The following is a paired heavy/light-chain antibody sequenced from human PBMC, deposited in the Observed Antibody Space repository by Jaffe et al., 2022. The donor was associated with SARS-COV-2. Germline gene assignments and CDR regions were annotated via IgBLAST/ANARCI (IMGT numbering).Light chain of an antibody. J-gene: IGLJ1*01. CDR3: QSYDSSLSAYV. Sequence: QSVLTQPPSVSGAPGQRVTISCTGSSSNIGAGYEVHWYQQLPGTAPKLLISDKNNRPSGVPDRFSASKSGTSASLAISGLQAEDEADYYCQSYDSSLSAYVFGTGTKITVL. CDR2: DKN. V-gene: IGLV1-40*01. CDR1: SSNIGAGYE.
Heavy chain of an antibody. D-gene: IGHD6-19*01. CDR1: GFTFSSYW. CDR2: IKQDGSQK. CDR3: ARDVTSTGWYGGYSYYGMDV. J-gene: IGHJ6*02. Sequence: EVQLVESGGGLVQPGGSLRLSCAGSGFTFSSYWMSWVRQAPGKGLEWVANIKQDGSQKNYGASVKGRFTISRDNAENSLFLQMNSLRAEDTAVYYCARDVTSTGWYGGYSYYGMDVWGQGTTVTVSS. V-gene: IGHV3-7*03.